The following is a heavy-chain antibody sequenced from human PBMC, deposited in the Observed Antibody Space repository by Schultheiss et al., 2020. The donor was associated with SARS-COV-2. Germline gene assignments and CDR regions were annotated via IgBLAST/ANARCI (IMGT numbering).Heavy chain of an antibody. J-gene: IGHJ4*02. CDR3: ARSSRARYSGSYYDDY. Sequence: ASVKVSCKASGYTFTSYGISWVRQAPGQGLEWMGGINPNSGGTNYAQKFQGWVTMTRDTSISTAYMELSRLRSDDTAVYYCARSSRARYSGSYYDDYWGQGTLVTVSS. CDR2: INPNSGGT. CDR1: GYTFTSYG. D-gene: IGHD1-26*01. V-gene: IGHV1-2*04.